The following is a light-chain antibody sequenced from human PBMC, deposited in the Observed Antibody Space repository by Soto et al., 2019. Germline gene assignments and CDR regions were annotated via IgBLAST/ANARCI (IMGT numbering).Light chain of an antibody. CDR3: QQYGRSSWT. CDR2: GAS. J-gene: IGKJ1*01. Sequence: EIVLTQSPGTLSLSPGEGATLSCRASQSVSTNSFAWYQQKPGQAPRLLIYGASTRATGIPDRFSGGGSGTDTTHTSSSLEPEAFAVYYCQQYGRSSWTFGQGTKVDIK. CDR1: QSVSTNS. V-gene: IGKV3-20*01.